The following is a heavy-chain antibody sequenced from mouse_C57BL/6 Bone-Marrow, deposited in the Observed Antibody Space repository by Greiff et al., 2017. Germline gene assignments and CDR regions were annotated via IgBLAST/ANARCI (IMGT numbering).Heavy chain of an antibody. J-gene: IGHJ4*01. D-gene: IGHD2-3*01. Sequence: EVQRVESGGGLVQPGGSLKLSCAASGFTFSDYYMYWVRQTPEKRLEWVAYISNGGGSTYYPDTVKGRFTISRDNATNTLYLQMSRLKSEDSAMYYCARRGSDGFYKYSIDYWWQGTSVTVSS. V-gene: IGHV5-12*01. CDR1: GFTFSDYY. CDR2: ISNGGGST. CDR3: ARRGSDGFYKYSIDY.